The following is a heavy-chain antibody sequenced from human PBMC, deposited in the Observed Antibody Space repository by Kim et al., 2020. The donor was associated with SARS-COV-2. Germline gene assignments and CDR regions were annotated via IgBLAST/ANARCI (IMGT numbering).Heavy chain of an antibody. D-gene: IGHD5-18*01. Sequence: KFQGRVTMTEDTSTDTAYMELSSLRSEDTAVYYCATGAPTAMVSFYGMDVWGQGTTVTVSS. V-gene: IGHV1-24*01. CDR3: ATGAPTAMVSFYGMDV. J-gene: IGHJ6*02.